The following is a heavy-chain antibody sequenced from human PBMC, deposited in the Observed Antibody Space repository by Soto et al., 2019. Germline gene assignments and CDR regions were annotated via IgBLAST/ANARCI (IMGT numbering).Heavy chain of an antibody. CDR1: GFTFSSYG. J-gene: IGHJ4*02. V-gene: IGHV3-30*18. CDR2: ISYDGSNK. CDR3: AKHDVIGYHSPFDY. Sequence: GGSLRLSCAASGFTFSSYGMHWVRQAPGKGLEWVAVISYDGSNKYYADSVKGRFTISRDNSKNTLYLQMNSLRAEDTAVYYCAKHDVIGYHSPFDYWGQGALVTVSS. D-gene: IGHD3-22*01.